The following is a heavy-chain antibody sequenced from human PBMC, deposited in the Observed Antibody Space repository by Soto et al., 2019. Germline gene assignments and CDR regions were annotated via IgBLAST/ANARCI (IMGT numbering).Heavy chain of an antibody. J-gene: IGHJ4*02. CDR2: ISLYNGNT. D-gene: IGHD2-2*01. Sequence: ASVKVSCKAYHFSFTSHGISWVRQAPGQGLEWMGWISLYNGNTNYAQQFQGRVTMTTDTSTSTAYMELRSLRSDDTAMYFCAIYHLELFRFDYWGQGTLVTVSS. CDR1: HFSFTSHG. V-gene: IGHV1-18*04. CDR3: AIYHLELFRFDY.